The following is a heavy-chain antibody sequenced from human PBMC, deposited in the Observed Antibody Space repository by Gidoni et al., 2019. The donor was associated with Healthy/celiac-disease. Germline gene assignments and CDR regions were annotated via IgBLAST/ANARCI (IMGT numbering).Heavy chain of an antibody. CDR3: ARHPTGLRYFDWIIHGPFDY. Sequence: VRQMPGKGLEWMGRIDPSDSYTNYSPSFQGHVTISADKSISTAYLQWSSLKASDTAMYYCARHPTGLRYFDWIIHGPFDYWGQGTLVTVSS. V-gene: IGHV5-10-1*01. J-gene: IGHJ4*02. D-gene: IGHD3-9*01. CDR2: IDPSDSYT.